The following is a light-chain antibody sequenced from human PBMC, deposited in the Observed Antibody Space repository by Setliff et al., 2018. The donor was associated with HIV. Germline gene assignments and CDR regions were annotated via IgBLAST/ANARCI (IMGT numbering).Light chain of an antibody. CDR1: SGDVGGYNY. CDR3: VSYTSGQTLV. J-gene: IGLJ2*01. V-gene: IGLV2-14*03. Sequence: QSVLTQPASVSGSPGQSITISCTGTSGDVGGYNYVSWYQHHPGKAPKLMIYNVSNRPSGVSDRFSGSKSGNTASLTISGLQAEDEADYYCVSYTSGQTLVFGGGTKVTVL. CDR2: NVS.